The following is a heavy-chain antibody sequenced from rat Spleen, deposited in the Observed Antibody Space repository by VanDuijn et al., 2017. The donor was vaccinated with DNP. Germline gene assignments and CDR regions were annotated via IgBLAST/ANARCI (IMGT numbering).Heavy chain of an antibody. Sequence: EVQLQESGSGLVKPSQSLSLTCSVTGSSIISNYWAWIRKFPGNKMEWIGHISYRGSTSYNPSLKSRISITRDTSKNQFFLQLNSVTTEDTATYYCARWSFYFDYWGQGVMVTVSS. CDR3: ARWSFYFDY. V-gene: IGHV3-1*01. J-gene: IGHJ2*01. CDR1: GSSIISNY. CDR2: ISYRGST.